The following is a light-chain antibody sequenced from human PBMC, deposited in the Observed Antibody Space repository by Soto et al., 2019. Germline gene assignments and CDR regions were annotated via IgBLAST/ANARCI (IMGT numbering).Light chain of an antibody. V-gene: IGLV2-14*01. J-gene: IGLJ2*01. CDR1: SSDVGGYNY. CDR3: SSYTSSSTLVV. Sequence: QSALTQPASVSGSPGQSITISCTGTSSDVGGYNYVSWYQQHPGKAPKLRVHDVYNRPSGVSNRFSGSKSGNTASLSISGVQAEDEADYYCSSYTSSSTLVVFGGGTKLTVL. CDR2: DVY.